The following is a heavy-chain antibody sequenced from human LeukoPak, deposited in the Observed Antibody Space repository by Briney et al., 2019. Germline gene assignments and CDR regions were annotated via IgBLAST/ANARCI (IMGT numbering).Heavy chain of an antibody. CDR3: VRGRGIAAAGKPTGYFQH. CDR2: INHSGST. Sequence: SETLSLTCAVYGGXFSGYYCSWIRKPPGKGLEWIGEINHSGSTNYNPSLKSRVTISVDTSKNQFSLKLSSVTAADTAVYYCVRGRGIAAAGKPTGYFQHWGQGTLVTVSS. V-gene: IGHV4-34*01. CDR1: GGXFSGYY. J-gene: IGHJ1*01. D-gene: IGHD6-13*01.